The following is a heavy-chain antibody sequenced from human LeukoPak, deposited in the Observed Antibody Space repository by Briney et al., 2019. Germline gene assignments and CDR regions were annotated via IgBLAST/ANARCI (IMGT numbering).Heavy chain of an antibody. CDR2: MNPNSGNT. Sequence: ASVKVSCKASGYTFTSYDINWVRQATGQGLEWMGWMNPNSGNTGYAQKFQGRVTMTRNTSISTAYMELSSLRSEGTAVYYCARVKGDSSGYYFGYWGQGTLVTVSS. J-gene: IGHJ4*02. D-gene: IGHD3-22*01. CDR3: ARVKGDSSGYYFGY. CDR1: GYTFTSYD. V-gene: IGHV1-8*01.